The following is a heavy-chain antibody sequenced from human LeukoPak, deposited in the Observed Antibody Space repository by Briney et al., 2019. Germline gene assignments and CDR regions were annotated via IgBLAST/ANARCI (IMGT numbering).Heavy chain of an antibody. D-gene: IGHD6-13*01. V-gene: IGHV4-59*01. CDR2: IYYSGST. CDR1: GGSISSYY. CDR3: ASIAAAGTIDP. Sequence: SSETLSLTCTVSGGSISSYYWSWIRQPPGKGPEWIGYIYYSGSTNYNPSLKSRVTISVDTSKNQFSLKLSSVTAADTAVYYCASIAAAGTIDPWGQGTLVTVSS. J-gene: IGHJ5*02.